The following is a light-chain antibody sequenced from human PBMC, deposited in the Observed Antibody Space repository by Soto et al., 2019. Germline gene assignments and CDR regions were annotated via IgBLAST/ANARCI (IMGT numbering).Light chain of an antibody. Sequence: QSVLTQSPSASGTPGQRVIISCSRSSSNIGSNTVNWYQQLPGTAPKLLIYSHNQRPSGVPDRFSGSQSGTSASLAISGLQSEDEADYYCATWDDRLDGYVFGTGTKVTVL. CDR1: SSNIGSNT. J-gene: IGLJ1*01. CDR2: SHN. V-gene: IGLV1-44*01. CDR3: ATWDDRLDGYV.